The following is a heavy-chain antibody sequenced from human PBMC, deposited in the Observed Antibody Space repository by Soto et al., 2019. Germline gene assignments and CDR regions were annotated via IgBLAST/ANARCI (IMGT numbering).Heavy chain of an antibody. J-gene: IGHJ4*02. Sequence: GGSLRLSCAASGFTFSAYYMSWIRQAPGKGLEWVSYISSSGSTIYYADSVKGRFTISRDNAKNSLYLQMNSLRAEDTAVYYCARDGEIVVVPAAKESYFDYWGQGTLVTVSS. CDR1: GFTFSAYY. D-gene: IGHD2-2*01. V-gene: IGHV3-11*01. CDR2: ISSSGSTI. CDR3: ARDGEIVVVPAAKESYFDY.